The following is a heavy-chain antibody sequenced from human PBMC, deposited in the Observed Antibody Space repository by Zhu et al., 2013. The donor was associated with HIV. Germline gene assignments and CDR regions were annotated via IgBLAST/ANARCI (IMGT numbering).Heavy chain of an antibody. J-gene: IGHJ3*02. CDR3: ATDLPLLTDSGSMTAFDI. CDR2: FDPEDGET. Sequence: QVQLVQSGAEVKKPGASVKVSCKVSGYTLTELSMHWVRQAPGKGLEWMGGFDPEDGETIYAQKFQGRVTMTEDTSTDTAYMELSSLRSEDTAVYYCATDLPLLTDSGSMTAFDIWGQGTMVTVSS. CDR1: GYTLTELS. D-gene: IGHD1-26*01. V-gene: IGHV1-24*01.